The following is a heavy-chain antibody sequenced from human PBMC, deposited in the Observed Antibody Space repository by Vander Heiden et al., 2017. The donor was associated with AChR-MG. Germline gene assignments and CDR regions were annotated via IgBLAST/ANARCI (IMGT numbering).Heavy chain of an antibody. J-gene: IGHJ6*02. V-gene: IGHV3-30*18. Sequence: QVQLVESGGGVVQPGRSLRLSCAASGFTFSSFDMYWVRKAPGKGLEWVAFISYDGSNKYHADSVKGRFTISRDNSKNRLYLHMNSLRAEDTAVYYCAKSRRALVRGVRFYGMDVWGQGTTVTVSS. CDR3: AKSRRALVRGVRFYGMDV. D-gene: IGHD3-10*01. CDR2: ISYDGSNK. CDR1: GFTFSSFD.